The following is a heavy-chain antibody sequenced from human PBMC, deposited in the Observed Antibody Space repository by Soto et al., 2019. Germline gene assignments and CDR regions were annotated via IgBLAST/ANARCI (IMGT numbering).Heavy chain of an antibody. J-gene: IGHJ5*02. CDR1: GCSISSGGYY. Sequence: SETLSLTCTVSGCSISSGGYYWSWIRQHPGKGLEWIGYIYYSGSTYYSPSLKSRVTISVDTSKNQFSLKLSSVTAADTAVYYCARGIWATTPPTKNNWFDPWGQGTLVTVSS. D-gene: IGHD5-12*01. V-gene: IGHV4-31*03. CDR2: IYYSGST. CDR3: ARGIWATTPPTKNNWFDP.